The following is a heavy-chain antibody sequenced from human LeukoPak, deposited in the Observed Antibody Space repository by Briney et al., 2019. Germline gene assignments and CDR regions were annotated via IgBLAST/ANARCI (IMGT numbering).Heavy chain of an antibody. D-gene: IGHD3-3*01. Sequence: SGGSLRLSCAASGFTFSSYSMNWVRQAPGKGLEWVSSISSSSSYIYYADSVKGRFTISRDNAKNSLYLQMNSLRAEDTAVYYCARDSGDFWSGYYSHYYYYYMDVWGKGTTVTVSS. CDR3: ARDSGDFWSGYYSHYYYYYMDV. J-gene: IGHJ6*03. V-gene: IGHV3-21*01. CDR1: GFTFSSYS. CDR2: ISSSSSYI.